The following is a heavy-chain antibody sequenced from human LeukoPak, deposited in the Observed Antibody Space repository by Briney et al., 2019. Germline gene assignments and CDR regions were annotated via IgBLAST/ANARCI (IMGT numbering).Heavy chain of an antibody. Sequence: SGTLSLTCVFSGDSISDDSVNKNNWLNWVRQVPEKGLEWIGDVSLDGITNYNPSLLGRVTISLDKSAKQVSLRLTSVTAADTAIYYCARDSSAPRSYFALDVWGQGTTVTVSS. CDR1: GDSISDDSVNKNNW. J-gene: IGHJ6*01. V-gene: IGHV4-4*02. CDR2: VSLDGIT. CDR3: ARDSSAPRSYFALDV. D-gene: IGHD6-19*01.